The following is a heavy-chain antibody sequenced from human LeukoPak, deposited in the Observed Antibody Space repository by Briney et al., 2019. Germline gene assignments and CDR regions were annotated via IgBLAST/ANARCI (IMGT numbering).Heavy chain of an antibody. D-gene: IGHD6-19*01. Sequence: SVKVSCKASGYTFTGYYMHWVRQAPGQGLEWMGRIIPIFGTANYAQKFQGRVTITTDESTSTAYMELSSLRSEDTAVYYCASVIAVAGTGDFDYWGQGTLVTVSS. CDR2: IIPIFGTA. V-gene: IGHV1-69*05. J-gene: IGHJ4*02. CDR1: GYTFTGYY. CDR3: ASVIAVAGTGDFDY.